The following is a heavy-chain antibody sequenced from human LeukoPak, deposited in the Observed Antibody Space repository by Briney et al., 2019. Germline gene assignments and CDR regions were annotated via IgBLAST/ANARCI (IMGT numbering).Heavy chain of an antibody. CDR2: IYYTGST. CDR1: GGSISSGGYY. CDR3: ARGMEYYYGMDV. V-gene: IGHV4-30-4*08. J-gene: IGHJ6*02. Sequence: PSQTLSLTCTVSGGSISSGGYYWSWIRQHPGKGLEWIGYIYYTGSTYYKPSLKSRITMSLDTSKNQFSLKLTSVTAADTAVYYCARGMEYYYGMDVWGQGTTVTVSS. D-gene: IGHD3-3*01.